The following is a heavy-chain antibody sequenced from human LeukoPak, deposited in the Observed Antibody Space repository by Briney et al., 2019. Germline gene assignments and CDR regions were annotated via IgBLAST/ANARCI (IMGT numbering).Heavy chain of an antibody. V-gene: IGHV3-33*01. D-gene: IGHD3-10*01. CDR2: IWYDGSNK. CDR3: AGNYGPYYFDY. J-gene: IGHJ4*02. CDR1: GFTFSNYG. Sequence: PGRSLRLSCAASGFTFSNYGMHCVRQAPGKGLEWVAVIWYDGSNKYYADSVKGRFTISRDNSKNTLYLQMNSLRAEDTAVYYCAGNYGPYYFDYWGQGTLVTVSS.